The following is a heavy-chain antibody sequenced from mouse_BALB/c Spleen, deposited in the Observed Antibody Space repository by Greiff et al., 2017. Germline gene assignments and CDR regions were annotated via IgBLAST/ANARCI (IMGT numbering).Heavy chain of an antibody. V-gene: IGHV3-2*02. D-gene: IGHD1-2*01. CDR1: GYSITSDYA. J-gene: IGHJ2*01. Sequence: EVKLMESGPGLVKPSQSLSLTCTVTGYSITSDYAWNWIRQFPGNKLEWMGYISYSGSTSYNPSLKSRISITRDTSKNQFFLQLNSVTTEDTATYYCARDYGYNFDYWGQGTTLTVSS. CDR2: ISYSGST. CDR3: ARDYGYNFDY.